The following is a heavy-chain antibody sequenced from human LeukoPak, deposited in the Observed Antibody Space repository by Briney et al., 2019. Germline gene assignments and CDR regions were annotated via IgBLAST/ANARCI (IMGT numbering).Heavy chain of an antibody. CDR2: INWNGGST. CDR1: GYTFYDYG. V-gene: IGHV3-20*01. D-gene: IGHD3-3*01. CDR3: ARVNYDFWSGYDFDY. J-gene: IGHJ4*02. Sequence: GGSLRLSCAASGYTFYDYGMSWVRQARGKGLEWVSGINWNGGSTGYADSVKGRFTISRDNAKNSLYLQMNSLRAEDTALYHCARVNYDFWSGYDFDYWGQGTLVTVSS.